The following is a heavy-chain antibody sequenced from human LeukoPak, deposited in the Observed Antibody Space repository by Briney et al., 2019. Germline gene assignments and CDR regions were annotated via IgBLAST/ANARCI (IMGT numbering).Heavy chain of an antibody. CDR2: ISSSSSYI. CDR3: ASSQWLPRVDY. D-gene: IGHD6-19*01. CDR1: GFTFDDYA. V-gene: IGHV3-21*01. J-gene: IGHJ4*02. Sequence: PGGSLRLSCAASGFTFDDYAMHWVRQAPGKGLEWVSSISSSSSYIYYADSAKGRFTISRDNAKNSLYLQMNSLRAEDTAVYYCASSQWLPRVDYWGQGTLVTVSS.